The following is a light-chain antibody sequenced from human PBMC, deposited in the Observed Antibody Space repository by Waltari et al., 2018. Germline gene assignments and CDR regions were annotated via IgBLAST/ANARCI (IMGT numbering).Light chain of an antibody. CDR3: CSYAGRYTFDVV. J-gene: IGLJ2*01. Sequence: QSALTQPRSVSGSPGQSVTISCTGTSSDVGDYNYVSWYQQHPDKAPKLMIYNITKRTSGVPDRFSGSKSGNTASLTISGLQAEDEADYYCCSYAGRYTFDVVFGGGTKLTVL. V-gene: IGLV2-11*01. CDR2: NIT. CDR1: SSDVGDYNY.